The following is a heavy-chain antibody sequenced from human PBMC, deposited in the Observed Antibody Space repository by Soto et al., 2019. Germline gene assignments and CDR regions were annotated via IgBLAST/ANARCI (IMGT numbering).Heavy chain of an antibody. CDR1: GFTFSSYG. D-gene: IGHD6-19*01. V-gene: IGHV3-30*03. CDR2: ISYDGSNK. Sequence: QVQLVESGGGVVQPGRSLRLSCAASGFTFSSYGMHWVRQAPGKGLEWVAVISYDGSNKYYADSVKGRFTISRDNSKNALYLHMNSLRAEDTAVYYCNSLAVAGKNWFDPWGQGTLVTVSS. CDR3: NSLAVAGKNWFDP. J-gene: IGHJ5*02.